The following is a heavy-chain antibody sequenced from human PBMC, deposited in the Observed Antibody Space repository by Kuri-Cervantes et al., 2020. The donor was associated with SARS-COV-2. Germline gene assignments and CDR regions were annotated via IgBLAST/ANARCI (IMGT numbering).Heavy chain of an antibody. CDR2: INPNSGGT. J-gene: IGHJ6*02. CDR3: ARASVRGIIITYHSYGMDV. V-gene: IGHV1-2*04. D-gene: IGHD3-10*01. Sequence: ASVKVSCKASGYTLTGYYMHWVRQAPGQGLEWMGWINPNSGGTNYAQKFQGWVTMTRDTSISTAYMELSRLRSDDTAVYYCARASVRGIIITYHSYGMDVWGQGTTVTVSS. CDR1: GYTLTGYY.